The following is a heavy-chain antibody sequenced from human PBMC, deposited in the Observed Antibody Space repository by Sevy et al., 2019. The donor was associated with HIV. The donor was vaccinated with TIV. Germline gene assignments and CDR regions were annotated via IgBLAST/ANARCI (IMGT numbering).Heavy chain of an antibody. Sequence: ASVKVSCKASGYTFTSYIIYWVRQAPGQSLECMGWISAANGDTKYSQKFQGRVSFTRDTSASTAYMGLGSLRSEDTVVYYCAKDFCSGGSCNSAFVYWGQGTLVTVSS. CDR2: ISAANGDT. CDR3: AKDFCSGGSCNSAFVY. J-gene: IGHJ4*02. CDR1: GYTFTSYI. V-gene: IGHV1-3*01. D-gene: IGHD2-15*01.